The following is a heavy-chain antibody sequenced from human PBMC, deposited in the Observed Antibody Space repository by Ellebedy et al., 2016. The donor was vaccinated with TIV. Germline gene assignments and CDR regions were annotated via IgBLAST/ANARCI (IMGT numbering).Heavy chain of an antibody. CDR2: INASGTT. CDR1: NGSFTHYF. Sequence: MPGGSLRLSCAVYNGSFTHYFWSWVRQPPGKGLEWIGEINASGTTNNNPSLKNRVTISVDTPTRQFSLRLTSVTAADTAVYYCATLGQWLVDTGGYWGQGSLVIVSS. J-gene: IGHJ4*02. CDR3: ATLGQWLVDTGGY. D-gene: IGHD6-19*01. V-gene: IGHV4-34*01.